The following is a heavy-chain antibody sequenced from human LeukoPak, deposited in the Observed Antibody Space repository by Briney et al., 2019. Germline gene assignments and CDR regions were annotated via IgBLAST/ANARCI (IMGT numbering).Heavy chain of an antibody. D-gene: IGHD2-2*01. J-gene: IGHJ4*02. Sequence: GGSLRLSCAASGFTFSSYGMHWVRPAPGKGREWVAEISYKGSNKSYADSVKGRFTISRYKSKNTLYLTIYILRAKDTAVYYCANDLAPYCSSTSCPVLDYWGRGTLVTVSS. V-gene: IGHV3-30*18. CDR2: ISYKGSNK. CDR1: GFTFSSYG. CDR3: ANDLAPYCSSTSCPVLDY.